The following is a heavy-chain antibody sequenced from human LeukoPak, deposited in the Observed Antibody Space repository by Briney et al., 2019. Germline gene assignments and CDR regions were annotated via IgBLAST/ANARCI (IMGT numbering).Heavy chain of an antibody. Sequence: TSETLSLTCTVSGGSISSYYWSWIRQPPGKGLEWIGYIYYSGSTNYNPSLKNRVTISVDTSKNQFSLKLSSVTAADTAVYYCARVSDDSSGYYHYWGQGTLVTVSS. CDR2: IYYSGST. J-gene: IGHJ4*02. V-gene: IGHV4-59*01. D-gene: IGHD3-22*01. CDR3: ARVSDDSSGYYHY. CDR1: GGSISSYY.